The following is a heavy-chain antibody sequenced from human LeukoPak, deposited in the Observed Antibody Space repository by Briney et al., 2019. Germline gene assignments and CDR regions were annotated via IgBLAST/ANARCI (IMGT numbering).Heavy chain of an antibody. CDR3: AKDLPDHRGMTRAFDI. CDR1: GGSIRSSSYY. J-gene: IGHJ3*02. D-gene: IGHD1-14*01. V-gene: IGHV4-39*07. CDR2: IYYSGST. Sequence: SETLSLTCTVSGGSIRSSSYYWGWIRQPPGRGLEWIVSIYYSGSTYYNPSLKSRVTISVDTSKNQFSLKLSSVTAADTAVYYCAKDLPDHRGMTRAFDIWGQGTMVTVS.